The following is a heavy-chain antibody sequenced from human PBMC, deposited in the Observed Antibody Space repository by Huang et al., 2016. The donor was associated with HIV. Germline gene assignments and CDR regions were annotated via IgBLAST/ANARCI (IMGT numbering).Heavy chain of an antibody. CDR2: SSAYNGNP. V-gene: IGHV1-18*01. CDR3: ARDHWYPLQNWFDL. CDR1: GYIFTKYG. Sequence: QVELVQSGAEVKRPGASVRVSCKAAGYIFTKYGINWVRHDPGQGLEVMGLSSAYNGNPNYAEKCQGRVTLTRDTSATTAYMELRDVTSADTAVYYCARDHWYPLQNWFDLWGQGTLVTVSS. J-gene: IGHJ5*01. D-gene: IGHD1-1*01.